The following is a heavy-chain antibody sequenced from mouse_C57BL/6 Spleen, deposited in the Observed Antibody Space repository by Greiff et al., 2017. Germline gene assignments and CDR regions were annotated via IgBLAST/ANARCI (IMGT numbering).Heavy chain of an antibody. CDR1: GYTFTNYW. J-gene: IGHJ4*01. D-gene: IGHD1-1*01. CDR2: IDPSDSET. CDR3: ARSAYYGSSYDYAMDY. V-gene: IGHV1-52*01. Sequence: QVQLQQPGAELVRPGSSVKLSCEASGYTFTNYWMHWVKQRPIQGLEWIGNIDPSDSETHYNQKFKDKATLTVDKSSSTAYMQLSSLTSEDSAVYYCARSAYYGSSYDYAMDYWGQGTSVTVSS.